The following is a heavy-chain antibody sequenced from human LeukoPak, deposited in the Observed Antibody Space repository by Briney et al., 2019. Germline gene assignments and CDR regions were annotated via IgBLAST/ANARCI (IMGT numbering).Heavy chain of an antibody. CDR3: AKDTTDIRGAHVFHI. CDR1: GFTFDDYA. Sequence: SPRLSCVGSGFTFDDYALDWVRQIPGKGLEWVTGISWNSRAIGFVESVRGLFTISRDNAKTSVYLPMNSLRPEDTALYYCAKDTTDIRGAHVFHIWGQGTMVTVSS. D-gene: IGHD3-10*01. J-gene: IGHJ3*02. CDR2: ISWNSRAI. V-gene: IGHV3-9*01.